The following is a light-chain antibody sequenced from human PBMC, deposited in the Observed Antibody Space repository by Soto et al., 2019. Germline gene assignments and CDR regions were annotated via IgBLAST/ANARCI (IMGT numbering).Light chain of an antibody. CDR2: GAS. V-gene: IGKV3-20*01. CDR3: QQCGSSRT. CDR1: QSVSSSY. J-gene: IGKJ1*01. Sequence: EIVLTQSPGTLSLSPGERATLSCRASQSVSSSYLAWYQQKPGQAPRLLIYGASSRATGIPGRFSGSGSGTAFTLTISRLEPEDVAVYYCQQCGSSRTFGQGNKVEIK.